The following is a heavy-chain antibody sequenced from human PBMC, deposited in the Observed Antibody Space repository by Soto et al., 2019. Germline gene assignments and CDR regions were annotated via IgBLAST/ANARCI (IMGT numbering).Heavy chain of an antibody. Sequence: GGSLRLSCAASGFTFSSYSMNWVRQAPGKGLEWVSYISSSSSTIYYADSVKGRFTISRDNAKNSLYLQMNSLRAEDTAVYYCVTPRPDDYIWGSYRSLSLGWGQGTLVTVSS. D-gene: IGHD3-16*02. CDR1: GFTFSSYS. J-gene: IGHJ4*02. CDR3: VTPRPDDYIWGSYRSLSLG. CDR2: ISSSSSTI. V-gene: IGHV3-48*01.